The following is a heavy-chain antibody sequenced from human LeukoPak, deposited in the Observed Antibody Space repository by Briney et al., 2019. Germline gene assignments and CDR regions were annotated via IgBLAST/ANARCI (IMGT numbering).Heavy chain of an antibody. CDR3: ARGEVLGCRLGSGP. J-gene: IGHJ5*02. Sequence: PSETLSLTCIVSGGSISINYWSWIRQPPGKGLEWIGYISYSGSTNYNPSLQSRVTISINTSKNQFSLNLSSVTAADTAVYFCARGEVLGCRLGSGPWGQGTLVTVSS. V-gene: IGHV4-59*01. CDR1: GGSISINY. D-gene: IGHD3-10*01. CDR2: ISYSGST.